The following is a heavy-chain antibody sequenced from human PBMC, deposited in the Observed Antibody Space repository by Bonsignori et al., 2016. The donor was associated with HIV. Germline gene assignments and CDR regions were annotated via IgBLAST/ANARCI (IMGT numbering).Heavy chain of an antibody. J-gene: IGHJ6*03. CDR2: ISSSGSTI. V-gene: IGHV3-48*03. CDR3: ARAHEGYSYGYGLLYYYYMDV. Sequence: WIRQPPGKGLEWVSYISSSGSTIYYADSVKGRFTISRDNAKNSLYLQMNSLRAEDTAVYYCARAHEGYSYGYGLLYYYYMDVWGKGTTVTVSS. D-gene: IGHD5-18*01.